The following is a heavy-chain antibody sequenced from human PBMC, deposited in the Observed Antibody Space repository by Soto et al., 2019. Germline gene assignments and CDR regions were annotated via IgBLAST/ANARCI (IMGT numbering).Heavy chain of an antibody. Sequence: PSETLSLTCSVSGDSIGSRSSFWAWIRQPPGKGLEWIGNIYYTGITSYSPSLKSRITISVDTSKNQFSLKLSSATVADTAVYYCARHIRQHLMWYFDYWGQGTLVTSPQ. V-gene: IGHV4-39*01. D-gene: IGHD6-13*01. CDR1: GDSIGSRSSF. J-gene: IGHJ4*02. CDR3: ARHIRQHLMWYFDY. CDR2: IYYTGIT.